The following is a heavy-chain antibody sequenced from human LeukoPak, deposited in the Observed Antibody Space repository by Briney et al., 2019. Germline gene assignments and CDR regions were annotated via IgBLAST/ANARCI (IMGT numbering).Heavy chain of an antibody. J-gene: IGHJ6*02. Sequence: ASVKVSCKAAGGTFSSYAISWVRQAPGQGLEWMGGIIPIIGTANYAQKLQGRVTITADESTSTAYMELSSLRAEDTAVYYCARVAVADQYYYYGMDVWGQGTTVTVSS. V-gene: IGHV1-69*13. CDR2: IIPIIGTA. D-gene: IGHD6-19*01. CDR1: GGTFSSYA. CDR3: ARVAVADQYYYYGMDV.